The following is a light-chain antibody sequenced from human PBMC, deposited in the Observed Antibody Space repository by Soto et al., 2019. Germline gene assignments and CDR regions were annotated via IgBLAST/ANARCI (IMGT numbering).Light chain of an antibody. J-gene: IGKJ1*01. V-gene: IGKV3-11*01. CDR3: QQYGRSGT. CDR2: DAS. Sequence: TQSRNSLYVSLGEWTTLSCRASQSVSSYLAWYQQKPGQAPRLLIYDASNRATGIPARFSGSGSGTDFTLNISRLAPDDFAVYYSQQYGRSGTFGQGTTVDI. CDR1: QSVSSY.